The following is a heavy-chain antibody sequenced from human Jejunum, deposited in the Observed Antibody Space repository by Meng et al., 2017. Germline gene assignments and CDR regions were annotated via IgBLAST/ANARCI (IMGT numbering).Heavy chain of an antibody. D-gene: IGHD4-17*01. Sequence: QVQLQESGPGLVKPSETLSLTCTVSGASISTGIYYWSWIRQHPGKGLEWIGMIDHRGSTNYNPSLKSRVTISLDTSKNQFSLNLNSVTAADTAVYYCARGSYGDSTDPWGQGILVTVSS. V-gene: IGHV4-39*07. CDR1: GASISTGIYY. CDR2: IDHRGST. J-gene: IGHJ5*02. CDR3: ARGSYGDSTDP.